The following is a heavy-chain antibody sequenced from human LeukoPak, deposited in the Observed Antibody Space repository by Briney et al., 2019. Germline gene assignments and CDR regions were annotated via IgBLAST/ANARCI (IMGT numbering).Heavy chain of an antibody. CDR2: IHPSGDST. J-gene: IGHJ4*02. CDR1: GYSLSTYY. V-gene: IGHV1-46*01. Sequence: ASVTVSCKVSGYSLSTYYMHWVRQAPGQGLEWMGTIHPSGDSTNYAPKFQGRVTMTRDMSTSTVYMEVSSLRSDDTAVYARGIRISNLDYWGQGTLVTVSS. D-gene: IGHD2-15*01. CDR3: GIRISNLDY.